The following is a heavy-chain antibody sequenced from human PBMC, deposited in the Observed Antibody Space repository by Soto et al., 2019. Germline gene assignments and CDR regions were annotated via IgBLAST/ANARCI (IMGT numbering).Heavy chain of an antibody. CDR1: GGSISSGGDS. D-gene: IGHD3-3*01. V-gene: IGHV4-30-2*01. Sequence: ASETLSLTCAVSGGSISSGGDSWSWIRQPPGKGLEWIGYIYHSWSTYYNPSLKSRVTISVDRSKNQFSLKLSSVTAADTAVYYCARGGSITIHTDSFDYWGQGTLVTVSS. CDR2: IYHSWST. J-gene: IGHJ4*02. CDR3: ARGGSITIHTDSFDY.